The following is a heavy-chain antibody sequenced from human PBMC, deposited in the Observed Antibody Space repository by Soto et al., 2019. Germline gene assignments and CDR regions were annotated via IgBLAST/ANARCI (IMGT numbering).Heavy chain of an antibody. CDR2: IFYNGRT. CDR1: GGSVSSPNYF. Sequence: QVPLQDSGPGLVKSSETLSLTCSVSGGSVSSPNYFWVWVRRAPGKGPEWIGNIFYNGRTDYNPSPQSRAPFSVDTSKNHFSRRLGSVPAANTVIYYCGGGAMIAADQPACSAPWAHGTLSPVS. V-gene: IGHV4-39*01. J-gene: IGHJ5*02. CDR3: GGGAMIAADQPACSAP. D-gene: IGHD2-21*01.